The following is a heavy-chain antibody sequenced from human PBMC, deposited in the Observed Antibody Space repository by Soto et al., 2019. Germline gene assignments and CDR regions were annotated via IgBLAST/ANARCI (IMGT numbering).Heavy chain of an antibody. D-gene: IGHD2-15*01. V-gene: IGHV3-15*01. CDR1: GFSFSNAW. Sequence: GGSLRLSCAASGFSFSNAWISWVRQAPGKGLEWVGRIRGRADGGTTDYAVAVKGRFTISRDDSRNTLYLQMNSLKTEDTAVYYCSTDFCSGGSCYSGFYFMDIWGKGTTVTVSS. CDR3: STDFCSGGSCYSGFYFMDI. J-gene: IGHJ6*03. CDR2: IRGRADGGTT.